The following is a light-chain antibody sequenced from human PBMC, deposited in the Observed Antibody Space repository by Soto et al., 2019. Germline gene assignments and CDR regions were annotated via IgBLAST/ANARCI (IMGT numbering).Light chain of an antibody. Sequence: QSALTQPASVSGSPGQSITLSCTGTSGDVGDHNAVSWYQQHPGKAPKLLIYDVYNRPSGASNRFSGSKSGNTASLTISGLQAEDEADYYCSSYERSGAYVFGTGTKLTVL. J-gene: IGLJ1*01. CDR1: SGDVGDHNA. CDR3: SSYERSGAYV. V-gene: IGLV2-14*03. CDR2: DVY.